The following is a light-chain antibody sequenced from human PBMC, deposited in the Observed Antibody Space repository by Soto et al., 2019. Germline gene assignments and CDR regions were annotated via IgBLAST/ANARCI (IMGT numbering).Light chain of an antibody. CDR3: CSYAGSPYV. V-gene: IGLV2-23*02. CDR1: SSDVGSYNL. Sequence: SALSQPAVVSGSPGRSITISCTGTSSDVGSYNLVSWYQQHPGKAPKLMIYEVSKRPSGVCNRFSGSKSGNTASLTISGLQAEDEADYYCCSYAGSPYVFGTGTKVTVL. CDR2: EVS. J-gene: IGLJ1*01.